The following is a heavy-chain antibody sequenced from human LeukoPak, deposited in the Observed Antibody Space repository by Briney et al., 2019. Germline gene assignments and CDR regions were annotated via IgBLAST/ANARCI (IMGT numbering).Heavy chain of an antibody. Sequence: SETLSRTCTVSGGSISSYYWSWIRQPPGKGLEWIGYIYYSGSTNYNPSLKSRVTISVDTSKNQFSLKLSSVTAADTAVYYCARAPRGYSYDFDYWGQGTLVTVSS. D-gene: IGHD5-18*01. CDR1: GGSISSYY. CDR3: ARAPRGYSYDFDY. J-gene: IGHJ4*02. CDR2: IYYSGST. V-gene: IGHV4-59*01.